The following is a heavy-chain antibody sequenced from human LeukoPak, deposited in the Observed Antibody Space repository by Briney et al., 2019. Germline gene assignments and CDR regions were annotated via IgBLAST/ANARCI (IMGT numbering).Heavy chain of an antibody. CDR1: GFTFSSYA. D-gene: IGHD3-16*01. J-gene: IGHJ3*02. Sequence: GGSLRLSCAASGFTFSSYAMHWVRQAPGKGLEWVAVISYDGSNKYYADSVKGRFTISRDNAKNSLYLQMNSLRAEDMALYYCAKFEGDAFDIWGQGTMVTVSS. CDR3: AKFEGDAFDI. V-gene: IGHV3-30-3*01. CDR2: ISYDGSNK.